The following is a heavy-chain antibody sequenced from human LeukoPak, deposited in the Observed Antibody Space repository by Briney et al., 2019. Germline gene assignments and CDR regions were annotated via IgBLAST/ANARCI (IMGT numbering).Heavy chain of an antibody. CDR3: AKDGGLYSSSWYPHFDY. D-gene: IGHD6-13*01. J-gene: IGHJ4*02. CDR1: GFTFSSYS. V-gene: IGHV3-21*04. CDR2: ISSSSYI. Sequence: GGSLRLSCAASGFTFSSYSMNWVRQAPGKGLEWVSSISSSSYIYYADSVKGRFTISRDNAKNSLYLQMNSLRAEDTALYYCAKDGGLYSSSWYPHFDYWGQGTLVTVSS.